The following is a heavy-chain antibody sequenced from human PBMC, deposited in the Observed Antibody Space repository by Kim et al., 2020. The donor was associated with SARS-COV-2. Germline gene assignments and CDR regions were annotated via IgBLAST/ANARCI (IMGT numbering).Heavy chain of an antibody. D-gene: IGHD6-19*01. CDR2: ISYDGSNK. CDR1: GFTFSSYG. Sequence: GGSLRLSCAASGFTFSSYGMHWVRQAPGKALEWVAVISYDGSNKYYADSVKGRFTISRDNSKNTLYLQMNSLRAEDTAVYYCAKDLAGGQWLATIWGQGT. V-gene: IGHV3-30*18. J-gene: IGHJ3*02. CDR3: AKDLAGGQWLATI.